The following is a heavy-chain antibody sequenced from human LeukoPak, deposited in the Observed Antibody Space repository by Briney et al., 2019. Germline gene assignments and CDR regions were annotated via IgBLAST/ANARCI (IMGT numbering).Heavy chain of an antibody. V-gene: IGHV4-34*01. CDR2: IVHGGGT. J-gene: IGHJ1*01. D-gene: IGHD1-26*01. CDR3: ARGYFARSGTYQH. Sequence: KTSETLSLTCDVYGGSFSGHYWSWIRQPPGKGLEWIGEIVHGGGTNYNPSLKTRVTISVDTSKNQFSLKLSSVTAADTAVYYCARGYFARSGTYQHWGQGTLVTVSS. CDR1: GGSFSGHY.